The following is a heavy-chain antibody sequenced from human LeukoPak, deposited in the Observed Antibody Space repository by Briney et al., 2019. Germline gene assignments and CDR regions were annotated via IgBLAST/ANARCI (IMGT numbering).Heavy chain of an antibody. CDR2: ISYSGST. D-gene: IGHD6-19*01. V-gene: IGHV4-59*11. Sequence: PSETLSLTCIVSGGSISSHYWSWIRQPPGKTLEWIGYISYSGSTNYNPSLKSRVTISLDTSKSQFSLKLNSVTPADTAVYYCGRVPRPGRSGWYGGPIDYWGQGTLVTVSS. CDR1: GGSISSHY. CDR3: GRVPRPGRSGWYGGPIDY. J-gene: IGHJ4*02.